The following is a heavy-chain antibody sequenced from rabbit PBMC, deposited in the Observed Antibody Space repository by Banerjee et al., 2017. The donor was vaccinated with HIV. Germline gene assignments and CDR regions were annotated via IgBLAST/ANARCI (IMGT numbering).Heavy chain of an antibody. J-gene: IGHJ4*01. V-gene: IGHV1S45*01. Sequence: QEQLEESGGDLVKPEGSLTLTCTASGFSFNNTYWIYWVRQAPGKGLEWIACIYVGSGGTTYYASWAKGRFTISKTSSTTVTLEMTSLTAADTATYFCARDRADWGYYFSLWGPGPSSPS. CDR1: GFSFNNTYW. CDR3: ARDRADWGYYFSL. CDR2: IYVGSGGTT. D-gene: IGHD5-1*01.